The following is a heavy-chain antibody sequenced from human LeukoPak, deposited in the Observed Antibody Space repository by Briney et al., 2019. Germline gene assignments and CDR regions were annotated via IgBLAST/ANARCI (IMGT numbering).Heavy chain of an antibody. J-gene: IGHJ4*02. CDR1: GDSVSSNSAA. CDR2: TYFRSKWYY. Sequence: SQTLSLTCAISGDSVSSNSAAWVWFRQSPSRGLGWLARTYFRSKWYYDYAVSVRSRIVISPDTSKNQFSLQLNSVTPDDTAVFFCARSAVGGHNDFWGQGTLVTVSS. D-gene: IGHD3-16*01. V-gene: IGHV6-1*01. CDR3: ARSAVGGHNDF.